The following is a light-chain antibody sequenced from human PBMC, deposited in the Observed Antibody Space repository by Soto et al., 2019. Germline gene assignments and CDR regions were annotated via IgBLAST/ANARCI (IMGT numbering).Light chain of an antibody. CDR1: SSDVGTYNY. CDR2: EVT. V-gene: IGLV2-14*01. Sequence: ARTQPGSVSGSPGQSIAISCTGTSSDVGTYNYVSWYQQHPGKAPKVMIYEVTYRPSGVSNRFSGSKSGNTASLTISGLQAEDEAEYYCSSYTGSSTLYVFGTGTKVTVL. CDR3: SSYTGSSTLYV. J-gene: IGLJ1*01.